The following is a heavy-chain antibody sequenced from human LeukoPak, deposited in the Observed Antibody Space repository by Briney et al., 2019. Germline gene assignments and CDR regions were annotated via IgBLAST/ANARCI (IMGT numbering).Heavy chain of an antibody. V-gene: IGHV3-23*01. CDR1: GFTFSNYG. D-gene: IGHD5-12*01. CDR3: AKPYSGYDYPFDY. Sequence: PGGSLRLSCVASGFTFSNYGMSWVRQAPGKGLEWVSAITGSTYTTYYADSVKGRFTISRDNSKNTLYLQMNSLRAEDTAIYYCAKPYSGYDYPFDYWGQGTLVTVSS. CDR2: ITGSTYTT. J-gene: IGHJ4*02.